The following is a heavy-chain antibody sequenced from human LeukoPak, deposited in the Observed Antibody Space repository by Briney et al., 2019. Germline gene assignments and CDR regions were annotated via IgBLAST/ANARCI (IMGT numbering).Heavy chain of an antibody. Sequence: QPGGSLRLSCAASGCSFRSYSMNWVRQAPGKGLEWVSYITSSGSRIYYADSGKGRFTISRDNGKNSLYLQMNSLRDEDTAVYYCVRDPEALDYWGQGTPVTVSS. J-gene: IGHJ4*02. CDR1: GCSFRSYS. CDR2: ITSSGSRI. V-gene: IGHV3-48*02. CDR3: VRDPEALDY.